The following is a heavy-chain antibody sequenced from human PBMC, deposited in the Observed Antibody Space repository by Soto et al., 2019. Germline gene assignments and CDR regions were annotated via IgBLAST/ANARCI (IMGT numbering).Heavy chain of an antibody. D-gene: IGHD2-2*01. CDR3: ASIVLVPAEHDAFDI. V-gene: IGHV3-30-3*01. CDR2: ISYDGSNK. Sequence: GGSLRLSCAASGFTFSSYAMHWVRQAPGKGLEWVAVISYDGSNKYYADSVKGRFTISRDNSKNTLYLQMNSLRAEDTAVYYCASIVLVPAEHDAFDIWGQGTMVTVSS. CDR1: GFTFSSYA. J-gene: IGHJ3*02.